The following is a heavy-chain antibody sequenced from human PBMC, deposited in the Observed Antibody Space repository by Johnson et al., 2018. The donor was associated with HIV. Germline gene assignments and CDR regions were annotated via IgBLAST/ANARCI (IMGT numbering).Heavy chain of an antibody. D-gene: IGHD1-26*01. CDR1: GFTFSYYA. CDR2: ISYDGDNK. CDR3: ARDPSGGWEPGSAFDI. Sequence: QVQLVESGGGVVQPGRSLRLSCAASGFTFSYYAMHWVRQAPGKGLEWVALISYDGDNKYFADSVKGRFSISIDNSKNTLFLQMNSLRPEDTAVYYCARDPSGGWEPGSAFDIWGRGTMVTVSS. V-gene: IGHV3-30*04. J-gene: IGHJ3*02.